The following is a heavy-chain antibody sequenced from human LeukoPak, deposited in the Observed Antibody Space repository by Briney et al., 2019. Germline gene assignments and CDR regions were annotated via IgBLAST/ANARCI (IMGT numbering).Heavy chain of an antibody. Sequence: GGSLRLSCAASGFSVNTNYMTWVRQAPGKGLEWISVLYSGGGAYYADSVKDRFTISRDYSQNTLLLQMDNVRAEDTALCYCARGKTSGDIIEDAFDIWGQGTMVAVSS. V-gene: IGHV3-66*01. CDR3: ARGKTSGDIIEDAFDI. D-gene: IGHD3-10*01. CDR2: LYSGGGA. J-gene: IGHJ3*02. CDR1: GFSVNTNY.